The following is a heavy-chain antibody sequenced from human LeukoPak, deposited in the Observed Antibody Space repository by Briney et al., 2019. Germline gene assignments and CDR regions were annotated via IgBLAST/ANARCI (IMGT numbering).Heavy chain of an antibody. Sequence: SETLSLTCTVSGGSISSGGYYWSWIRQHPGKGLEWIGYIYYSGSTYYNPSLKSRVTISVDTSKNQFSLKLSSVTAADTAVYYCARLAQNGLAEYFQHWGQGTLVTVSS. J-gene: IGHJ1*01. D-gene: IGHD3/OR15-3a*01. CDR2: IYYSGST. CDR1: GGSISSGGYY. V-gene: IGHV4-31*03. CDR3: ARLAQNGLAEYFQH.